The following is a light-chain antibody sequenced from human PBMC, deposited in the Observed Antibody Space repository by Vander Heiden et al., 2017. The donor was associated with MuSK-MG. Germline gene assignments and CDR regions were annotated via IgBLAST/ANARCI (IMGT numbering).Light chain of an antibody. V-gene: IGKV1-5*03. CDR3: QQYRRDSET. CDR1: QSIDTW. Sequence: DIQMTQSPSSLSASVGDRVTITCRASQSIDTWLAWYQQKPGKVPRLLIYKASSLESGVPSRVSGRGSGTEFTRTISSLKPDESATEYGQQYRRDSETFGQGTKVEIK. J-gene: IGKJ1*01. CDR2: KAS.